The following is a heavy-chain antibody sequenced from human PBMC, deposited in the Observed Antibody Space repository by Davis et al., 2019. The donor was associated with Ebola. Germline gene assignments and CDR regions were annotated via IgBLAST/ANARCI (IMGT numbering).Heavy chain of an antibody. J-gene: IGHJ5*02. CDR1: GFTFSSYS. CDR2: IKSKTDGGSA. CDR3: ARYYYDSSASRRPGFDP. Sequence: GESLKISCAASGFTFSSYSMNWVRQAPGKGLEWVGRIKSKTDGGSADYAAPVKGRFTISRDDSKNTVYLQMNSLKTEDTGMYFCARYYYDSSASRRPGFDPWGQGTLVTVSS. D-gene: IGHD3-22*01. V-gene: IGHV3-15*07.